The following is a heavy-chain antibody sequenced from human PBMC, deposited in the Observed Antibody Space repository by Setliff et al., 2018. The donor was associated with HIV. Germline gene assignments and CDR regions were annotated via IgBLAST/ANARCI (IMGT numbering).Heavy chain of an antibody. V-gene: IGHV4-4*08. Sequence: PSETLSLTCSVSGDSISSYYWSWIRQRPGKGLEWIGFIYASGSTYYNPSLKSRVTISVDTSKNQFSLKLSSVTAADTAVYYCARRLFYSGSYGDWGQGTLVTVSS. CDR3: ARRLFYSGSYGD. CDR1: GDSISSYY. CDR2: IYASGST. J-gene: IGHJ4*02. D-gene: IGHD1-26*01.